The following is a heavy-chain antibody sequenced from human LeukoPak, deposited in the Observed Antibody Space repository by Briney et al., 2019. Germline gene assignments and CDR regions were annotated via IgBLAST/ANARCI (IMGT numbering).Heavy chain of an antibody. CDR2: IKQDGSEK. CDR1: GFTFSSYW. V-gene: IGHV3-7*01. Sequence: PGGSLRLSCAASGFTFSSYWMSWVRQAPGKGLEWVANIKQDGSEKYYADSVKGRFTISRDNAKNSLYLQMNSLRAEDTAVYYCARDAIVVVPAAMWYYYYYMDVWGKGTTVTVSS. D-gene: IGHD2-2*01. J-gene: IGHJ6*03. CDR3: ARDAIVVVPAAMWYYYYYMDV.